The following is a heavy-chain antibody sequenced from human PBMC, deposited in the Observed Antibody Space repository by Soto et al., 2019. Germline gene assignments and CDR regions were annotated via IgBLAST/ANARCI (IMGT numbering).Heavy chain of an antibody. CDR1: GGSVSSGSYY. D-gene: IGHD1-26*01. CDR2: IYYSGST. CDR3: ARAGLGDGSDY. J-gene: IGHJ4*02. Sequence: QVQLQESGPGLVKPSETLSLTCTVSGGSVSSGSYYWSWIRQPTGKGLEWIGYIYYSGSTKNNPSLKSRVTISVDTSKNQFSLKLSSVTAADTAVYYCARAGLGDGSDYWGPGTLVTVSS. V-gene: IGHV4-61*01.